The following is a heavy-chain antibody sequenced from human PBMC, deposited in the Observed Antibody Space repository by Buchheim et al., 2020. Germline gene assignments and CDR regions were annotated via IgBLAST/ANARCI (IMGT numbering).Heavy chain of an antibody. V-gene: IGHV1-46*03. J-gene: IGHJ6*02. Sequence: QVQLVQSGAEVKKPGSSVKVSCKASGYTFTSYYMHWVRQAPGQGLEWMGIINPSGGSTSYAQKFQGRVTMTRDTSTSPISMELSRLRSEDTAVYYCARAFIAEAGNYGMDVWGQGTT. CDR1: GYTFTSYY. CDR2: INPSGGST. CDR3: ARAFIAEAGNYGMDV. D-gene: IGHD6-13*01.